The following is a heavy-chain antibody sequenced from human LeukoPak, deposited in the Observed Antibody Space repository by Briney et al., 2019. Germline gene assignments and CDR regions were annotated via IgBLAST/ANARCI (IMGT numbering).Heavy chain of an antibody. J-gene: IGHJ5*02. CDR2: ISGSGSVI. CDR1: GFTFSSYA. Sequence: QSGRSLSLSCAASGFTFSSYAMHWVGQAPGQGLEWIAYISGSGSVIYYADSVKGRFTISRDNAKDSLFLQMNSLRAEDTAVYYCAREVKTASGTWWFDAWGQGTLVTVSA. CDR3: AREVKTASGTWWFDA. D-gene: IGHD6-13*01. V-gene: IGHV3-48*03.